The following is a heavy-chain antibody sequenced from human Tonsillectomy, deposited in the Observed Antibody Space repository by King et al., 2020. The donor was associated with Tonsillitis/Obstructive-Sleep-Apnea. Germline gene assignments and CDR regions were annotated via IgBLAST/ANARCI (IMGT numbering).Heavy chain of an antibody. CDR1: GGSFSVYS. Sequence: VQLQQWGAGLLKPSETLSLTCAVYGGSFSVYSWSWIRQPPGKGLEWIGKINHSGGTNYNPSLKSRVIISLDTSKIQFSLKLNSVTAADTAVYYCARGCSSSSCYNRFAFDIWGQGTMVTVSS. CDR3: ARGCSSSSCYNRFAFDI. D-gene: IGHD2-2*02. J-gene: IGHJ3*02. V-gene: IGHV4-34*01. CDR2: INHSGGT.